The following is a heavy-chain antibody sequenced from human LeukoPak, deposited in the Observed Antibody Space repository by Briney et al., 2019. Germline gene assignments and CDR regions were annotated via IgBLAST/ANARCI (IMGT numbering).Heavy chain of an antibody. CDR1: GFTFSSYA. Sequence: PGRSLGLSCAASGFTFSSYAMHWVRQAPGKGLEWVAVISYDGSNKYYADSVKGRFTISRDNSKNTLYLQMNSLRAEDTAVYYCARQTAAGAFDIWGQGTMVTVSS. V-gene: IGHV3-30*04. CDR2: ISYDGSNK. CDR3: ARQTAAGAFDI. J-gene: IGHJ3*02. D-gene: IGHD6-13*01.